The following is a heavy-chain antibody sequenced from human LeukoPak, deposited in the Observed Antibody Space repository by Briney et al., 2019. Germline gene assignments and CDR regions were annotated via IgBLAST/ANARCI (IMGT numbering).Heavy chain of an antibody. J-gene: IGHJ4*02. Sequence: GGSLRLSCAASGFTISFYWMSWVRQAPGKGLEWVANINQVASEKNYVDSVKGRFTISRDNAKNSLYLQMNSVRAEDTAMYYCVRDGGYYGPDSWGQGALVSVSS. CDR1: GFTISFYW. D-gene: IGHD3-10*01. CDR3: VRDGGYYGPDS. V-gene: IGHV3-7*04. CDR2: INQVASEK.